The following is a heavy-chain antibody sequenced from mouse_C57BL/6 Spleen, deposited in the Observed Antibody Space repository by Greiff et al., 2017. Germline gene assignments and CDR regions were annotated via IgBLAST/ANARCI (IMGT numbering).Heavy chain of an antibody. D-gene: IGHD1-1*01. CDR1: GFTFSNYW. CDR3: TGYGYYFDY. Sequence: EVKLMESGGGLVQPGGSMKLSCVASGFTFSNYWMNWVRQSPEKGLEWVAQIRLKSDNYATNYAESVKGRFTISRDDSKSSVYLQMNNLRAEDTGIYYCTGYGYYFDYWGQGTTLTVSS. V-gene: IGHV6-3*01. CDR2: IRLKSDNYAT. J-gene: IGHJ2*01.